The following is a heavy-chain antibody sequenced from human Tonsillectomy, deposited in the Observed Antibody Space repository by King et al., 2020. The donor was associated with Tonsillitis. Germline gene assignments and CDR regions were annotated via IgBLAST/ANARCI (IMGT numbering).Heavy chain of an antibody. D-gene: IGHD5-24*01. CDR3: ARDLGEEEMTTFDC. Sequence: VQLVESGAEVKKPGASVKVSCKASGYTFTSYGISWVRQAPGQGLEWMGWISGYNGNTNYAQKLQGRVTMTKDTSTSTAYMELRSLRSDDTAVYCCARDLGEEEMTTFDCWGQGSLVTVSS. CDR2: ISGYNGNT. J-gene: IGHJ4*02. CDR1: GYTFTSYG. V-gene: IGHV1-18*01.